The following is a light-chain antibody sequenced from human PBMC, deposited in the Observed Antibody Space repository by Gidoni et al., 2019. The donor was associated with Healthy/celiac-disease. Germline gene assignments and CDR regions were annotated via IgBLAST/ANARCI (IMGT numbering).Light chain of an antibody. Sequence: EIEMTQSQATLSVSPGESATLSCRASQSVSSNLAWYQQKPGQAPRLLIYGASTRATGIPARFSGSGSGTEFTLTISSLQSEDFAVYYCQQYNNWPPWTFGQGTKVEIK. CDR2: GAS. CDR3: QQYNNWPPWT. J-gene: IGKJ1*01. V-gene: IGKV3-15*01. CDR1: QSVSSN.